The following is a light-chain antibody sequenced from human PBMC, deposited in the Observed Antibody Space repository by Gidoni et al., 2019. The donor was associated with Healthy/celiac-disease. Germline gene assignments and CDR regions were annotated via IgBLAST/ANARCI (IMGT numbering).Light chain of an antibody. CDR3: QQYYSTPA. Sequence: IVIAQSPDSLAVSLGERAAINCKSSQRVLYSSNNKNYVAWYQQKPGQPPKLLIYWASSREAGVPDRFSGGGSGTDFTLTISSLQAEDVAFYYWQQYYSTPAFGQGTKLEIK. V-gene: IGKV4-1*01. CDR1: QRVLYSSNNKNY. J-gene: IGKJ2*01. CDR2: WAS.